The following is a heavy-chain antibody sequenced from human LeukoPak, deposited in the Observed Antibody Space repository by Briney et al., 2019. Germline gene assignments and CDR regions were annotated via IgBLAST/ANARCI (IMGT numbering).Heavy chain of an antibody. J-gene: IGHJ4*02. Sequence: GGSLRLSCAASGFTFSSYSMTWVRQAPGKGLEWVSYITYSSSTIYYADSVKGRFTISRDNAKNSLYLQMNSLRVDDTAVYYCARDRLHYGEYEKTLDYWGQGTLVTVSP. CDR2: ITYSSSTI. CDR3: ARDRLHYGEYEKTLDY. CDR1: GFTFSSYS. V-gene: IGHV3-48*01. D-gene: IGHD4-17*01.